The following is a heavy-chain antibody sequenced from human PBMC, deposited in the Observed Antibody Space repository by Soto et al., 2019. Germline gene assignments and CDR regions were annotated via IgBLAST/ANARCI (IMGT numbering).Heavy chain of an antibody. J-gene: IGHJ6*02. CDR2: IFPGDSDT. Sequence: GESLKISCKGSGYSFTSYWIGWVRQMPGKGLEWMGIIFPGDSDTRYSPSFQGQVTISADKSISTAYLQWSSLKASDTAMYYCARQARYFDWLLAMTRDYYYYYGMDVWGQGPRSPSP. CDR1: GYSFTSYW. D-gene: IGHD3-9*01. CDR3: ARQARYFDWLLAMTRDYYYYYGMDV. V-gene: IGHV5-51*01.